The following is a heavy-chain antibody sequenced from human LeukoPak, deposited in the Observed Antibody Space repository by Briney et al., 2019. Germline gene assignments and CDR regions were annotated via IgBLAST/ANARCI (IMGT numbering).Heavy chain of an antibody. Sequence: SETLSLTCAVYGGSFSGYYWSWIRQPPGKGLEWIGEINHSGSTNYNPSLKSRVTISVDTSKNQFSLKLSSVTAADTAVYYCARGGGSGWYGGYFDYWGRGTLVTVSS. CDR2: INHSGST. CDR3: ARGGGSGWYGGYFDY. J-gene: IGHJ4*02. CDR1: GGSFSGYY. D-gene: IGHD6-19*01. V-gene: IGHV4-34*01.